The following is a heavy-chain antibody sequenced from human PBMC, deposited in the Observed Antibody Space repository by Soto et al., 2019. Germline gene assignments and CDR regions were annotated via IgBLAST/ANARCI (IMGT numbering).Heavy chain of an antibody. J-gene: IGHJ6*03. CDR2: ISGSGGST. Sequence: GGSLRLSCAASGFTFSSYAMSWVRQAPGKGLEWVSAISGSGGSTYYADSVKGRFTISRDNSKNTPYLQMNSLRAEDTAVYYCAKFPYYDFWSGYYNYYYMDVWGKGTTVTVSS. CDR1: GFTFSSYA. D-gene: IGHD3-3*01. V-gene: IGHV3-23*01. CDR3: AKFPYYDFWSGYYNYYYMDV.